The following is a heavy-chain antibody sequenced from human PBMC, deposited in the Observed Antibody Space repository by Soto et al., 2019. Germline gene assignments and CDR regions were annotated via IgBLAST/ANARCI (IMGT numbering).Heavy chain of an antibody. V-gene: IGHV3-30-3*01. CDR1: GFTFSSYA. D-gene: IGHD2-15*01. J-gene: IGHJ4*02. CDR3: ARVPSSSGRAHFDY. CDR2: ISYDGSNK. Sequence: QVQLVESGGGVVQPGRSLRLSCAASGFTFSSYAMHWVRQAPGKGLEWVAVISYDGSNKYYADSVKGRLTISRDNSKNTLYLQMNSLRAEDTAVYYCARVPSSSGRAHFDYWGKGTLVTVSS.